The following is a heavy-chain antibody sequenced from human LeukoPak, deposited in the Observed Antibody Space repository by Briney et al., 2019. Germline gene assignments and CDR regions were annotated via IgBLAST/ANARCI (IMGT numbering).Heavy chain of an antibody. Sequence: PGGSLRLSYAASGFTFSSYAMSWVRQAPWKGLEWVSASSASGGSTYYADSVKGRFTISRDNSKNTLHLQMNSLGAEDTAVYYCARDLEYYGSGADYWGQGTLVTVSS. CDR2: SSASGGST. V-gene: IGHV3-23*01. D-gene: IGHD3-10*01. J-gene: IGHJ4*02. CDR3: ARDLEYYGSGADY. CDR1: GFTFSSYA.